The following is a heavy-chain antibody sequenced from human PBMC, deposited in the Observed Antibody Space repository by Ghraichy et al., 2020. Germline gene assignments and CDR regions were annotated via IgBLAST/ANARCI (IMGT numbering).Heavy chain of an antibody. CDR2: INHSGST. CDR1: GGSFSGYY. D-gene: IGHD6-13*01. J-gene: IGHJ6*02. Sequence: SETLSLTCAVYGGSFSGYYWSWIRQPPGKGLEWIGEINHSGSTNYNPSLKSRVTISVDPSKNQFSLKLSSVTAADTAVYYCARVKISGQLGAMDVWGQGTTVTVSS. V-gene: IGHV4-34*01. CDR3: ARVKISGQLGAMDV.